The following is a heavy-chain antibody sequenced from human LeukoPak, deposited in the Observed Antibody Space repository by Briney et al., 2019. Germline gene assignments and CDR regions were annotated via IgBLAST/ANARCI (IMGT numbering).Heavy chain of an antibody. J-gene: IGHJ4*02. D-gene: IGHD4-17*01. CDR2: IYHSGST. CDR1: GGSISSGGYS. V-gene: IGHV4-30-2*01. CDR3: ARGFSEAYANGDYIFDY. Sequence: PSQTLSLTCAVSGGSISSGGYSWSRIRQPPGKGLEWIGYIYHSGSTYYNPSLKSRVTISVDRSKNQFSLKLSSVTAADTAVYYCARGFSEAYANGDYIFDYWGQGTLVTVSS.